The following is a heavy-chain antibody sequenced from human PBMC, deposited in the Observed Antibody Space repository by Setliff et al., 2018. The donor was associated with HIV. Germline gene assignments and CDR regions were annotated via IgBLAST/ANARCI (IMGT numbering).Heavy chain of an antibody. J-gene: IGHJ4*02. V-gene: IGHV5-10-1*01. CDR1: GYSFTSYW. CDR3: ARGFYGDYYFDY. Sequence: ESLKISCTGSGYSFTSYWISWVRQMPGKGLEWMGRIDPSNSNTNYSPSFQGHVTISADKSISTAYLQWSSLKASDTAMYYCARGFYGDYYFDYWGQGTLVTVSS. CDR2: IDPSNSNT. D-gene: IGHD4-17*01.